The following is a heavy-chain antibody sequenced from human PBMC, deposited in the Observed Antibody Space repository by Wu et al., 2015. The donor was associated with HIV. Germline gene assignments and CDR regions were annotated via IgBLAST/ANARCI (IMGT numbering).Heavy chain of an antibody. D-gene: IGHD1-1*01. CDR1: GYTFTGYY. CDR3: VRRQNWNLNNYYFDY. V-gene: IGHV1-2*02. CDR2: INDDTGDT. Sequence: QVQLVQSGAEVRKPGASVKVSCKTSGYTFTGYYLHWVRQAPGQGLEWMGWINDDTGDTRYAQKFEGRVTMTRDTSISTGYMELRRLTSDDLAVYFCVRRQNWNLNNYYFDYWGQGTRVTVSS. J-gene: IGHJ4*02.